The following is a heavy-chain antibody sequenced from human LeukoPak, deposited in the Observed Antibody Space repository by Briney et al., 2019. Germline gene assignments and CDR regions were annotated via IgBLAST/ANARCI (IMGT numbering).Heavy chain of an antibody. CDR1: GGSISGFY. V-gene: IGHV4-59*01. Sequence: SETLSLTCSVSGGSISGFYWSWIRQPPGKGLEWIAFIYNSGIMNYNPSLKSRVTISVDTSKNEFSLKLSSVTAADTAVYYCARGGTGSYSYWGQGTLVTVSS. D-gene: IGHD2-15*01. CDR3: ARGGTGSYSY. J-gene: IGHJ4*02. CDR2: IYNSGIM.